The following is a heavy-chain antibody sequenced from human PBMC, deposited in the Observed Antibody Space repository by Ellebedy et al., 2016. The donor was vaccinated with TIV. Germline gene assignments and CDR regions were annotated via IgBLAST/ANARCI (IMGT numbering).Heavy chain of an antibody. V-gene: IGHV3-21*01. CDR2: ISRSSSNT. CDR1: GFIFSHYS. CDR3: ARRYGIISRCFAASWASLDM. J-gene: IGHJ3*02. D-gene: IGHD2-2*01. Sequence: GESLKISCAASGFIFSHYSMNLVRQAPGKGLEWVSYISRSSSNTYYGDSAKGRFTISRDDAKNSLYLQMNSLTVEDTAVYYFARRYGIISRCFAASWASLDMWGQGTMVTVSS.